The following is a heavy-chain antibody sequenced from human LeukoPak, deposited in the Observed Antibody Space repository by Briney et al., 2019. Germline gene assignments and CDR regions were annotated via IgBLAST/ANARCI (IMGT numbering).Heavy chain of an antibody. V-gene: IGHV4-39*02. Sequence: SETLSLTCTVSGGSISSYYWGWIRQPPGKGLEWIAVIYYSGSTYYNPSLRGRLTISVDTSKNYFSLKLSSVTAADTALYFCAMYSSSSGWFDPWGQGTLVTVSS. CDR2: IYYSGST. CDR3: AMYSSSSGWFDP. J-gene: IGHJ5*02. D-gene: IGHD6-6*01. CDR1: GGSISSYY.